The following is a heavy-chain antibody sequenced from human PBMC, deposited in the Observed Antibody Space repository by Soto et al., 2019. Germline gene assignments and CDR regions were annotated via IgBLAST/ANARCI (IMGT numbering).Heavy chain of an antibody. V-gene: IGHV3-49*03. D-gene: IGHD2-2*01. CDR2: IRSKAYGGTT. CDR3: TRDQSAVKIDY. J-gene: IGHJ4*02. CDR1: GFTFGDYA. Sequence: GGSLRLSCTASGFTFGDYAMSWFRQAPGKGLEWVGFIRSKAYGGTTEYAASVKGRFTISRDDSKSIAYLQMNSLKTEDTAVYYCTRDQSAVKIDYWGQGTLVTVSS.